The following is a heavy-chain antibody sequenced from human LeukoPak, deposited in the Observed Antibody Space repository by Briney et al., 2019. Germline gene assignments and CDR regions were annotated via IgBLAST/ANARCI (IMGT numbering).Heavy chain of an antibody. D-gene: IGHD5-18*01. Sequence: SETLSLTCTVSGYSISRFYWTWIRQPPGKGLEWIGYIQNSGTTNYNPSLKSRVTISVDTSKNQFSLKLRSVTAADTAVYYCARHVGYGNNWFDPWGQGTPVTVSS. J-gene: IGHJ5*02. CDR1: GYSISRFY. V-gene: IGHV4-59*08. CDR3: ARHVGYGNNWFDP. CDR2: IQNSGTT.